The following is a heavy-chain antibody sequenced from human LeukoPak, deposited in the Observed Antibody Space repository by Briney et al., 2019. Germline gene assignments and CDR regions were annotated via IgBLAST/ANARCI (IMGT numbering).Heavy chain of an antibody. CDR3: AELGITMIGGV. CDR2: ISSGGGTI. D-gene: IGHD3-10*02. CDR1: GFTFSDYQ. J-gene: IGHJ6*04. Sequence: GGSLRLSCAASGFTFSDYQMNWIRQAPGKGLEWVSIISSGGGTIYYADSVKGRFTMSRDNAKNSLYLQMDSLRVEDTAVYYCAELGITMIGGVWGKGTTVTISS. V-gene: IGHV3-11*04.